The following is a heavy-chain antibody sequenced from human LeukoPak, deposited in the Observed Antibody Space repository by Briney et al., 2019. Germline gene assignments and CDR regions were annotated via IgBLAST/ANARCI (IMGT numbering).Heavy chain of an antibody. CDR2: IWYDGSNT. CDR1: GFIFSNYV. CDR3: AKLGHCSSVSCYMNWFDP. V-gene: IGHV3-33*06. D-gene: IGHD2-2*01. J-gene: IGHJ5*02. Sequence: GGSLRLSCEASGFIFSNYVMHWVRQAPGKGLEWVAVIWYDGSNTYYADSVKGRFTISRDNSKSTLYLQMNSLRAEDTAIYYCAKLGHCSSVSCYMNWFDPWGQGTLVTVSS.